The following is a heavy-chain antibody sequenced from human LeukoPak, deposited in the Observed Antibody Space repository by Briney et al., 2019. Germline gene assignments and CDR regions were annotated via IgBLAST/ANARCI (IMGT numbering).Heavy chain of an antibody. CDR3: ARGKNWFDP. CDR1: GGSFSGYY. CDR2: INHSGST. J-gene: IGHJ5*02. V-gene: IGHV4-34*01. Sequence: PSETLSLTCAVYGGSFSGYYWSWIRQPPGKGLEWIGEINHSGSTNYNPSLKSRVTISVDTSKNQFSLELSSVTAADTAVYYCARGKNWFDPWGQGTLVTVSS.